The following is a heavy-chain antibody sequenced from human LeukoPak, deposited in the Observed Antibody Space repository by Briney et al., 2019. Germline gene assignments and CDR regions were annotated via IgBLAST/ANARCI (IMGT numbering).Heavy chain of an antibody. V-gene: IGHV3-23*01. CDR3: AKVRDSATVTGRFDN. D-gene: IGHD4-17*01. J-gene: IGHJ5*02. Sequence: GGSLRLSCAASGFTFSNYALSWVRQAPGKGLECVSGISGGGGSTYYAYSLKGRFTISRAKSKNTLYLQMDSLRAEDKAVYYCAKVRDSATVTGRFDNWGQGTMVTVSS. CDR2: ISGGGGST. CDR1: GFTFSNYA.